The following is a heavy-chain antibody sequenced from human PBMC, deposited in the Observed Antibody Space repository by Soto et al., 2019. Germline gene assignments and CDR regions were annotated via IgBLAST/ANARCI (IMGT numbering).Heavy chain of an antibody. CDR2: ISYDGSNK. J-gene: IGHJ4*02. Sequence: LRLSCAASGFTFRTYGMHWVRQPPGKGLEWVAFISYDGSNKYYADSVRGRFTISRDNSKNTLYLQMNSLRAEDTAVYYCAKDPPETGYYFDSWGQGTLVTVSS. CDR1: GFTFRTYG. CDR3: AKDPPETGYYFDS. V-gene: IGHV3-30*18. D-gene: IGHD3-10*01.